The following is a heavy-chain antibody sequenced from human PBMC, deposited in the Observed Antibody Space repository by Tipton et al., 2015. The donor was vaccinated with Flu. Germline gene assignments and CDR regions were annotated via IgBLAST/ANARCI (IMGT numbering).Heavy chain of an antibody. CDR1: GFIFGSFW. D-gene: IGHD3-22*01. CDR2: IKQDQSEK. J-gene: IGHJ3*02. Sequence: GSLRLSCAASGFIFGSFWMSWVRQAPGKGLEWVANIKQDQSEKYYVDSVKGRFTVFRDNSMDTLYLRMNSLRVEDTAVYFCTRSYYYDTSGYDAFDIWGQGAMVTVSS. CDR3: TRSYYYDTSGYDAFDI. V-gene: IGHV3-7*01.